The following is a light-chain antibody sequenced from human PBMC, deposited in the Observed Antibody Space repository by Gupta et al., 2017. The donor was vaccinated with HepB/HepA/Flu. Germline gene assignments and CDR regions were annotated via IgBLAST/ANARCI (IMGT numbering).Light chain of an antibody. CDR3: QQYNNWPPGT. Sequence: EIVMTQSPATLSVSPGEGATLSCRASQSVSSNLAWYQQKPGQAPRLLIYGASITATGIPARFSGSGSGTEFTLTISSLQSEDFAVYFCQQYNNWPPGTFGQGTRLKIK. V-gene: IGKV3-15*01. CDR1: QSVSSN. J-gene: IGKJ2*02. CDR2: GAS.